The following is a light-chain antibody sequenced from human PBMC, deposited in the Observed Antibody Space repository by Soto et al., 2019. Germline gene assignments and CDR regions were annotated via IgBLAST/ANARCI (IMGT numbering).Light chain of an antibody. J-gene: IGLJ1*01. Sequence: QSVLTQPASVSGSPGQPITISCTGTSSDVGGYNYVSWYQQHPGKAPKLMIFEVSNRPSGVSYRCSGSKSGNTASLTISGLQAEDEADYYCTSYTSSSTLYVVGSGTKVTVL. CDR1: SSDVGGYNY. V-gene: IGLV2-14*01. CDR3: TSYTSSSTLYV. CDR2: EVS.